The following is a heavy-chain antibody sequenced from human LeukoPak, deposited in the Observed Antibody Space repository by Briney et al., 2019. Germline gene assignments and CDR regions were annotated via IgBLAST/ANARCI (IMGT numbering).Heavy chain of an antibody. D-gene: IGHD3-3*01. J-gene: IGHJ4*02. Sequence: ASVKVSCKASGYTFTGYYMHWVRQAPGQGLEWMGWLNPNSGGTNYAQKFQGRVTMTRDTSISTAYMELSRLRSDDTAVYYCARTGIFGVVGLDYWGQGTLVTVSS. CDR1: GYTFTGYY. V-gene: IGHV1-2*02. CDR3: ARTGIFGVVGLDY. CDR2: LNPNSGGT.